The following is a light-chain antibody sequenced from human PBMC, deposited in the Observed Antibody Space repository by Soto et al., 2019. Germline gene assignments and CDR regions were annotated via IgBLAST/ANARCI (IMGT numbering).Light chain of an antibody. Sequence: QSVLTQPASVSGSPGQSITISCTGTSSDVGGYNYVSWYQQHPGKAPKLMIYEVSNRPSGVSNRFSGSKSGNTASLTISGLQAEDEADYYCSSYTSSSTRIFGGGTKLT. CDR1: SSDVGGYNY. CDR2: EVS. J-gene: IGLJ2*01. CDR3: SSYTSSSTRI. V-gene: IGLV2-14*01.